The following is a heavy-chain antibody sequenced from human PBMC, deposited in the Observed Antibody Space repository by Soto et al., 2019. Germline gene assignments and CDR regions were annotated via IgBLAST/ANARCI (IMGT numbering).Heavy chain of an antibody. CDR1: GGSISSGGYS. CDR2: IYHSGGT. Sequence: QLQLQESGSGLVKPSQTLSLTCAVSGGSISSGGYSWSWIRQPPGKRLEWIGYIYHSGGTYYNPSLKSRVTISVDRSKNQFSLKLSPVTAADTAVYYCARVQDEGYGMDVWGQGTTVTVSS. V-gene: IGHV4-30-2*01. J-gene: IGHJ6*02. CDR3: ARVQDEGYGMDV.